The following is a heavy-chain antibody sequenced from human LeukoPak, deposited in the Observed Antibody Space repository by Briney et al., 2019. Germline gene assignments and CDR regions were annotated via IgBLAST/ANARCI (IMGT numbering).Heavy chain of an antibody. CDR3: AKDLLRAYDFWSGYSS. Sequence: GGSLRLSCAASGFTFNSYAMSWVRQAPGKGLEWVSAISGSGGSTYYADSVKGRFTISRDNSKNTLYLQMNSLRAEDTAVYYCAKDLLRAYDFWSGYSSWGQGTLVTVSS. D-gene: IGHD3-3*01. CDR1: GFTFNSYA. V-gene: IGHV3-23*01. J-gene: IGHJ5*02. CDR2: ISGSGGST.